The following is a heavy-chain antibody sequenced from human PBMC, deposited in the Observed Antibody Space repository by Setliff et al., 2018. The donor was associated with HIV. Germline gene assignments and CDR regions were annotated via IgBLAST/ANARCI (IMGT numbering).Heavy chain of an antibody. J-gene: IGHJ6*02. CDR3: ARDKRASFDGLDV. CDR1: GGSIRSSSYY. V-gene: IGHV4-61*01. Sequence: SETLSLTCHVSGGSIRSSSYYWGWIRQPPGKGLEYIGYIYSNGGTNYNPPLKSRVTISIDTSKNQFSLRLSSVTAADTAVYYCARDKRASFDGLDVWGQGTTVTSP. CDR2: IYSNGGT. D-gene: IGHD6-25*01.